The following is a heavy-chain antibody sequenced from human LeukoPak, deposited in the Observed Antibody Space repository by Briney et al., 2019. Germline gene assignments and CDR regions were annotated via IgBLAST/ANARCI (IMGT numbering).Heavy chain of an antibody. CDR1: GGSISSSGYY. J-gene: IGHJ4*02. D-gene: IGHD3-10*01. CDR2: IYFSGST. Sequence: SETLSLTCTVSGGSISSSGYYWGWIRQPPGKGLEWIGTIYFSGSTYYNPSLKSRVTISVDTSKNQFSLKMHSVTAADTAVYYCARDGSGSYYNLVPFDYWGQGTLVTVSS. CDR3: ARDGSGSYYNLVPFDY. V-gene: IGHV4-39*07.